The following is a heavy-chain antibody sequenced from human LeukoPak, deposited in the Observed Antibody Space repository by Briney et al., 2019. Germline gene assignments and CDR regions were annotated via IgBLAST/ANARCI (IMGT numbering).Heavy chain of an antibody. V-gene: IGHV3-72*01. Sequence: GGSLGLSCAASGFIFSDHYMDWVRQAPGRGLEWVARIRNKVRGYTTEYAASVQGRFTISRDDSSNSLYLQMRSLKTEDTAVYFCARGAVAGTNWYFDYWGQGTLVAVSS. D-gene: IGHD6-19*01. CDR1: GFIFSDHY. CDR2: IRNKVRGYTT. J-gene: IGHJ4*02. CDR3: ARGAVAGTNWYFDY.